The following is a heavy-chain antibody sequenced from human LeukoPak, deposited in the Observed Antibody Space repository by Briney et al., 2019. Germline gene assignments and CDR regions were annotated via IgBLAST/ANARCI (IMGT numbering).Heavy chain of an antibody. V-gene: IGHV7-4-1*02. CDR1: GS. CDR2: INTNTGTP. CDR3: ARDNYDILTGYHYMDV. Sequence: GASVKVSCKASGSINWVRQAPGQGLEWMGWINTNTGTPAYAQGFTGRFVFSLDTSVSTAYLQISSLKAEDTAVYYCARDNYDILTGYHYMDVWGKGTTVTVSS. D-gene: IGHD3-9*01. J-gene: IGHJ6*03.